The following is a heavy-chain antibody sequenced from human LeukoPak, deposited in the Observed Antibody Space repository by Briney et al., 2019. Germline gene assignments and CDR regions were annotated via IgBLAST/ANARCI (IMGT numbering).Heavy chain of an antibody. V-gene: IGHV4-59*01. CDR2: IYYSGST. J-gene: IGHJ3*02. CDR3: ARGNERWLQLRAFDI. D-gene: IGHD5-12*01. CDR1: GGSISSYY. Sequence: SETLSLTCTVSGGSISSYYWSWIRQPPGKGLEWLGYIYYSGSTNYNPSLKSRVTISVDTSKNQFSLKLSSVTAADTAVYYCARGNERWLQLRAFDIWGQGTMVTVSS.